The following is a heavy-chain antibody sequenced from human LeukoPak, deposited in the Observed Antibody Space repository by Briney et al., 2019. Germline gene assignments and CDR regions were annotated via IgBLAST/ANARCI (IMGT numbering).Heavy chain of an antibody. V-gene: IGHV1-69*05. CDR3: ASRGSSPEFDY. CDR2: IIPIFGTA. J-gene: IGHJ4*02. Sequence: ASVKVSCKASGGTFSSYAISWVRQAPGQGLEWMGGIIPIFGTANYAQKFQGRVTITTDESTSTAYMELSSLRSEDTAVYYCASRGSSPEFDYWGQGTLATVSS. CDR1: GGTFSSYA. D-gene: IGHD6-6*01.